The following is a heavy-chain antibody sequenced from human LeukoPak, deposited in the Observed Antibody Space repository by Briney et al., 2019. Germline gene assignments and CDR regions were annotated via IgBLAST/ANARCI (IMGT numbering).Heavy chain of an antibody. CDR3: ARVCRIAVAGGLGY. Sequence: ASVKVSCKVSGYTLTELSMHWVRQAPGKGLEWMGGFDPEDGETIYAQKFQGRVTMTRDMSTSTVYMELSSLRSEDTAVYYCARVCRIAVAGGLGYWGQGTLAAVSS. CDR1: GYTLTELS. CDR2: FDPEDGET. V-gene: IGHV1-24*01. D-gene: IGHD6-19*01. J-gene: IGHJ4*02.